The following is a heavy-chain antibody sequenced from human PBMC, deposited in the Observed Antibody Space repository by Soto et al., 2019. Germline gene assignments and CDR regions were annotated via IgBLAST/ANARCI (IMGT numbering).Heavy chain of an antibody. V-gene: IGHV3-23*01. D-gene: IGHD2-2*03. CDR3: EKLDHEAYYFDY. J-gene: IGHJ4*02. CDR1: GFTFSSYA. CDR2: ISGSGGST. Sequence: EVQLLESGGGLVQPGGSLRLSCAASGFTFSSYAMSWVRQAPGKGLEWVSAISGSGGSTYYADSVKGRFTISRDNSKNTLYLQMNSLRAEDAAVYYCEKLDHEAYYFDYWGQGTLVTGSS.